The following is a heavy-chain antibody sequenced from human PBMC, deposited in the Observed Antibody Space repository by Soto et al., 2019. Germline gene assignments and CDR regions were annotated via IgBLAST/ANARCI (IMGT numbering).Heavy chain of an antibody. Sequence: GASVKVSCKASGYTFTSYGISWVRQAPGQGLEWMGWISAYNGNTNYAQKLQGRVTMTTDTSTSTAYMELRSLRSDDTAVYYCARDDITMVRGVTRYYYYGMDVWGQGTTVTVS. CDR3: ARDDITMVRGVTRYYYYGMDV. CDR2: ISAYNGNT. CDR1: GYTFTSYG. D-gene: IGHD3-10*01. J-gene: IGHJ6*02. V-gene: IGHV1-18*04.